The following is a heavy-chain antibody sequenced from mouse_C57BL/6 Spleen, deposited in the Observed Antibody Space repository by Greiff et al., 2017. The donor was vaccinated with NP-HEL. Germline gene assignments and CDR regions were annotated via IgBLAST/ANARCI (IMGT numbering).Heavy chain of an antibody. CDR1: GFNIKDYY. CDR2: IDPEDGET. V-gene: IGHV14-2*01. Sequence: VQLQQSGAELVKPGASVKLSCTASGFNIKDYYMHWVKQRTEQGLEWIGRIDPEDGETKYAPKFQCKATITADTSSNTAYLQLSSLTSEDTAVYYCARDYGSSYSYAMDYWGQGTSVTVSS. CDR3: ARDYGSSYSYAMDY. D-gene: IGHD1-1*01. J-gene: IGHJ4*01.